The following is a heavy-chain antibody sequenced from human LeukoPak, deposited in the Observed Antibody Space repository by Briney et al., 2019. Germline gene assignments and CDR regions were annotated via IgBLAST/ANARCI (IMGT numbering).Heavy chain of an antibody. J-gene: IGHJ4*02. CDR2: IIPIFATA. CDR3: ARLFGDYDDTARSSYWHGHLDY. D-gene: IGHD3-22*01. CDR1: GGTFSSYA. Sequence: ASVKVSCKASGGTFSSYAISWVRQAPGQGLEWMGGIIPIFATANYAQKFQGRVTITADESTSTAYMELSSLRSEDTAVYFCARLFGDYDDTARSSYWHGHLDYWGQGALVLVSS. V-gene: IGHV1-69*13.